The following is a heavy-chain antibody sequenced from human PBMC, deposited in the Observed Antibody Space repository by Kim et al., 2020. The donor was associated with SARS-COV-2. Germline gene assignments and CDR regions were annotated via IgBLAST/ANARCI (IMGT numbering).Heavy chain of an antibody. J-gene: IGHJ4*02. Sequence: NYSPSFQGHVTISADKSISTAYLQWSSLKASDTAMYYCANLEGGDGAIYYWGQGTLVTVSS. D-gene: IGHD2-21*02. V-gene: IGHV5-10-1*01. CDR3: ANLEGGDGAIYY.